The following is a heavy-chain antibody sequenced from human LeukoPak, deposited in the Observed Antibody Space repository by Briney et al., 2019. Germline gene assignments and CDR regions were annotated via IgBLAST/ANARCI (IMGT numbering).Heavy chain of an antibody. CDR3: AREYGDYRYGMDV. CDR1: GFTFSTYW. D-gene: IGHD4-17*01. Sequence: PSGGSLRLSCAASGFTFSTYWMSWVRQAPGKGLEWVANIKDDGSEKYYVDSVKGRFTISRDNAKNSLYLQMNSLRVEDTAVYYCAREYGDYRYGMDVWGQGTTVIVSS. J-gene: IGHJ6*02. CDR2: IKDDGSEK. V-gene: IGHV3-7*05.